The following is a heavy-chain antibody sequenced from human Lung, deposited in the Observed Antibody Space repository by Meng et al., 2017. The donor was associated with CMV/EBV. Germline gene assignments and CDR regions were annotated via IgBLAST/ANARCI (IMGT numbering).Heavy chain of an antibody. D-gene: IGHD3-3*01. CDR1: GFTLKYYG. J-gene: IGHJ4*02. CDR2: IHFDGSNE. Sequence: SCAASGFTLKYYGMHWVRQAPGKGLEWVAFIHFDGSNEHYADSVTGRFTISRDNPKNMLYLEMNSLRVEDTAVYYCAKAVFGVVIDYWGQGTRVT. CDR3: AKAVFGVVIDY. V-gene: IGHV3-30*02.